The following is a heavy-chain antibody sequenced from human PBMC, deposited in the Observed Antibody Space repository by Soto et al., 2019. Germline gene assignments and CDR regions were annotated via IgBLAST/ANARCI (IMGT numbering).Heavy chain of an antibody. D-gene: IGHD3-10*01. V-gene: IGHV3-48*03. CDR2: ISSSGGTI. CDR3: ARDAFEIYYKFGLDV. Sequence: GGPLRLSCAASGFGFSDYEMNWVRQTPGKGLEWLSYISSSGGTIKYADSVKGRFTISRDNAKNSLYLQMHSLRADDTAVYYCARDAFEIYYKFGLDVWGQGTPVTVSS. CDR1: GFGFSDYE. J-gene: IGHJ6*02.